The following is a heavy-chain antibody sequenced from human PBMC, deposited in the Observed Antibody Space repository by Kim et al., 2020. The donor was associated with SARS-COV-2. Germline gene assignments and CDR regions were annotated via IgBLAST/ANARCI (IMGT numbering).Heavy chain of an antibody. D-gene: IGHD1-26*01. CDR1: GGSINSGSYY. V-gene: IGHV4-61*02. CDR3: ARGQWELHWFDP. CDR2: IYTSGST. J-gene: IGHJ5*02. Sequence: SETLSLTCTVSGGSINSGSYYWSWIRQPAGKGLEWIGRIYTSGSTNYNPSLKSRVTISVDTSKNQFSLKLSSVTAADTAVYYCARGQWELHWFDPWGQGTLVTVSS.